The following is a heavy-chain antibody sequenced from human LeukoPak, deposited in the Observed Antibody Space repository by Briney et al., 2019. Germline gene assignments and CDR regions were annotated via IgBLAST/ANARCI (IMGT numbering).Heavy chain of an antibody. Sequence: PSETLSLTCTVSGGSISNYYWSWIRQPPGKGLEWIGYIYYSGSTKYNPSLKSRVTISVDTSKNQFSLKLSSVTAADTAVYYCARETRYCSGGSCYRYYYYYYMDVWGKGTTVTVSS. CDR1: GGSISNYY. CDR3: ARETRYCSGGSCYRYYYYYYMDV. V-gene: IGHV4-59*12. D-gene: IGHD2-15*01. J-gene: IGHJ6*03. CDR2: IYYSGST.